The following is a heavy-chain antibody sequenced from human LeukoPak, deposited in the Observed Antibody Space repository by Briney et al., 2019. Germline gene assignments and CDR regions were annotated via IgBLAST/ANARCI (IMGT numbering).Heavy chain of an antibody. J-gene: IGHJ6*03. D-gene: IGHD3-10*01. CDR2: ISGSGGST. CDR1: GFTFSSYA. Sequence: GGSLRLSCAASGFTFSSYAMSWVRQAPGKGLEGGSAISGSGGSTYYADSVKGRFTISRDNSKNTLYLQMNSLRAEDTAVYYCANLPDYYGSGSTPHYYYMDVWGKGTTVTISS. V-gene: IGHV3-23*01. CDR3: ANLPDYYGSGSTPHYYYMDV.